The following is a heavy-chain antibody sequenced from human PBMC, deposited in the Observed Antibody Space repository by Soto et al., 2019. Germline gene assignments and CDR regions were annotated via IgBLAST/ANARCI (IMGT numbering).Heavy chain of an antibody. V-gene: IGHV3-23*01. Sequence: EVQLLESGGGLVQPGGSLRLSCAASGVTFTNFAMNWVRQAPGKGLEWVAVISHSGSSTYYADSVKGRFTVSRDNSMDSLYLQRNSLEADATAVIYCANGSWVQQRSEGGTWLEPWGQGTLVTVSS. CDR3: ANGSWVQQRSEGGTWLEP. J-gene: IGHJ5*02. CDR2: ISHSGSST. D-gene: IGHD6-13*01. CDR1: GVTFTNFA.